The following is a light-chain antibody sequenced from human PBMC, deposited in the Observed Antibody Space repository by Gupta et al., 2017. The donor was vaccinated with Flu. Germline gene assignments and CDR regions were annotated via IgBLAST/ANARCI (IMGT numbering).Light chain of an antibody. CDR1: QSRLRSNGYHY. CDR3: SQTLQAPFT. Sequence: DIVMTRSPLSLSVTPGEPASISCTSSQSRLRSNGYHYLDWYLQKPGRSPQLLIYLGSKRASGVPDRISGSGSGTDFTLKIIKVEAQDVGIYYCSQTLQAPFTFGQGTPLEIK. CDR2: LGS. J-gene: IGKJ5*01. V-gene: IGKV2-28*01.